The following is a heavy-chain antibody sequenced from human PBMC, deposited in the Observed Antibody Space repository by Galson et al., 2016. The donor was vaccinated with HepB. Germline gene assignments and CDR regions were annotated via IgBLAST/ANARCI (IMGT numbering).Heavy chain of an antibody. CDR1: GYTFTGYF. CDR3: GRAYCNGERCYAMDV. CDR2: INSNSGAT. V-gene: IGHV1-2*02. Sequence: SVKVSCKASGYTFTGYFFHWVRQAPGLGPEWMGWINSNSGATKYAQRFQGRVTVTRDTSISTTYMELSSLRSDGTAVYYCGRAYCNGERCYAMDVWGQGTTVTVSS. J-gene: IGHJ6*02. D-gene: IGHD2-21*01.